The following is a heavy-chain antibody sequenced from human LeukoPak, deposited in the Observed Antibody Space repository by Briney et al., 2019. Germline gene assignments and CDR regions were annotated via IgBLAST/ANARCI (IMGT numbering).Heavy chain of an antibody. D-gene: IGHD1-26*01. CDR3: AKGARWELPLDY. CDR1: GFTFSSYA. CDR2: ISGSGGRT. Sequence: GGSLRLSCAASGFTFSSYAMCWVRQAPGKGLEWVSAISGSGGRTYYADSVKGRFTISRDNSMDTLYLQMNSLRADDTAVYYCAKGARWELPLDYWGQGTLVTVSS. V-gene: IGHV3-23*01. J-gene: IGHJ4*02.